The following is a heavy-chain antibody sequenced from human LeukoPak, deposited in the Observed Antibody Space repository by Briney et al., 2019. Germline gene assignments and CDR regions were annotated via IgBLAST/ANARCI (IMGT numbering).Heavy chain of an antibody. D-gene: IGHD6-6*01. CDR1: GYTFTSYY. J-gene: IGHJ4*02. Sequence: ASVKVSCKASGYTFTSYYMHWVRQAPGQGLEWMGIINPSGGSTSYAQKCQGRVTMTRDMSTSTVYMELSSLRSEDTAVYYCARDSLEVAARPTLGYWGQGTLVT. CDR2: INPSGGST. V-gene: IGHV1-46*01. CDR3: ARDSLEVAARPTLGY.